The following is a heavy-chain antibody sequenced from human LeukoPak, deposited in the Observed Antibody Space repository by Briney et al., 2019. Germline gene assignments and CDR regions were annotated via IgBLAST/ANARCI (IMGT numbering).Heavy chain of an antibody. J-gene: IGHJ4*02. CDR3: AKARIVVVTALDY. CDR1: GFTFSNYA. CDR2: ITGDGSST. Sequence: PGGSLRLSCAASGFTFSNYAKGWVRQAPGKGLEWVSAITGDGSSTYNADSVKGRFTVSRDNSKNTLYLQMNSLRAEDTATYYCAKARIVVVTALDYWGQGTLVIVSS. D-gene: IGHD2-21*02. V-gene: IGHV3-23*01.